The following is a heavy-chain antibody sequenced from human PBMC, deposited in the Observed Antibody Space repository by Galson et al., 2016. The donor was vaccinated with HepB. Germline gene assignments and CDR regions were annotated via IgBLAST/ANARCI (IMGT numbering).Heavy chain of an antibody. V-gene: IGHV3-21*01. CDR1: GFTFNTYT. J-gene: IGHJ4*02. Sequence: SLRLSCAASGFTFNTYTMNWVRQAPGKGLEWVSSITYGSTYTHYGDSVKGRFAIARDDAKDSLYLQMNSLRAEETAVYYCARVVIPMAAAGTGFDSWGRGTLVIVSS. D-gene: IGHD6-13*01. CDR3: ARVVIPMAAAGTGFDS. CDR2: ITYGSTYT.